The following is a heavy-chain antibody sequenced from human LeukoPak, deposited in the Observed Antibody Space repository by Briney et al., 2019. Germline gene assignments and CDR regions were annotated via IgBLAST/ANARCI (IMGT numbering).Heavy chain of an antibody. D-gene: IGHD6-6*01. Sequence: PSQTLSLTCTVSGGSISSGDYYWSWIRQPPGKGLERIGYIYYSGSTYYNPSLKSRVTISVDTSKNQFSLKLSSVTAADTAVYYCARAHSSSGGVDYWGQGTLVTVSS. CDR3: ARAHSSSGGVDY. J-gene: IGHJ4*02. V-gene: IGHV4-30-4*08. CDR2: IYYSGST. CDR1: GGSISSGDYY.